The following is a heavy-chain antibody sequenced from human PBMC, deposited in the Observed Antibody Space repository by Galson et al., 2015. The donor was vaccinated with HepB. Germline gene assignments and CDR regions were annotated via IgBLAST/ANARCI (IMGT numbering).Heavy chain of an antibody. J-gene: IGHJ4*02. CDR2: ISAYNGNT. CDR1: GYTFTSYG. Sequence: SVKVSCKASGYTFTSYGISWVRQAPGQGLEWMGWISAYNGNTNYAQKLQGRVTMTTDTSTSTAYMELRSLRSDDTAVYYCARAPLLDIVVVPAAKGFDYWGQGTLVTVSS. V-gene: IGHV1-18*04. CDR3: ARAPLLDIVVVPAAKGFDY. D-gene: IGHD2-2*01.